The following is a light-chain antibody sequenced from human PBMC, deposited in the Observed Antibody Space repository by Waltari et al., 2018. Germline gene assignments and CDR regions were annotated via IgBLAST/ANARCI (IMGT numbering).Light chain of an antibody. V-gene: IGLV1-47*01. Sequence: QSVLTQPPSASGTPGQRVTISCFGGNSNIGSEYVYWYQQFPGTAPRLLIYRNDRRPAGVPERFSASKAGTSASLVISGLRSVDEADYICGVGDGSLRGMFFGGGTRLTVL. J-gene: IGLJ2*01. CDR3: GVGDGSLRGMF. CDR2: RND. CDR1: NSNIGSEY.